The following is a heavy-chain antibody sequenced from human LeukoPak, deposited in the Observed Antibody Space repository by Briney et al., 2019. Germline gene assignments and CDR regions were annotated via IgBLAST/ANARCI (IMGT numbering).Heavy chain of an antibody. D-gene: IGHD6-13*01. CDR2: IKQDGSEK. Sequence: GGSLRLSRAASGFTFSSYWMSWVRQAPGKGLEWVANIKQDGSEKYYVDSVKGRFTISRDNAKNSLYLQMNSLRAEDTAVYYCARRPRAAGTDYYYYYMDVWGKGTTVTVSS. CDR1: GFTFSSYW. J-gene: IGHJ6*03. CDR3: ARRPRAAGTDYYYYYMDV. V-gene: IGHV3-7*01.